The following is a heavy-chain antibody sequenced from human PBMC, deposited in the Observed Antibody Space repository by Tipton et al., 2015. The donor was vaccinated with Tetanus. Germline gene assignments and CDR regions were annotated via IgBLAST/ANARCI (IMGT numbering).Heavy chain of an antibody. V-gene: IGHV1-8*01. CDR2: MNPNSGNT. J-gene: IGHJ4*02. D-gene: IGHD3-22*01. CDR1: GYTFTSYD. CDR3: ARRVYDSEETRIDY. Sequence: GPEVKKPGASVKVSCKASGYTFTSYDINWVRQATGQGLEWMGWMNPNSGNTGYAQKFQGRATMTRNTSISTAYMELSSLRSEDTAVYYCARRVYDSEETRIDYWGQGTLVTVSS.